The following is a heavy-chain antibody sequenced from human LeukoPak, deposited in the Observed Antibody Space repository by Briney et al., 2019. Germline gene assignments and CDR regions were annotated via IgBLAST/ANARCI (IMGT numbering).Heavy chain of an antibody. V-gene: IGHV3-23*01. J-gene: IGHJ4*02. CDR2: ISGSGGST. CDR3: AKSREGYGGNSGLLDY. D-gene: IGHD4-23*01. Sequence: PGGSLRLSCAASGFTFSSYAMSWVRQAPGKGLEWVSAISGSGGSTYYADSVKGRFTISRDNSKNTLYLQMNSLRAEDTAVYYCAKSREGYGGNSGLLDYWGQGTLVTVSS. CDR1: GFTFSSYA.